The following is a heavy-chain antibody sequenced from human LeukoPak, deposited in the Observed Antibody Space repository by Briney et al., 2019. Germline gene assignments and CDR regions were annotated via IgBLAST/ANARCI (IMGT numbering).Heavy chain of an antibody. CDR3: ARGVGATGV. CDR1: GYSISSGYY. CDR2: IYHSGST. D-gene: IGHD1-26*01. J-gene: IGHJ6*04. Sequence: PSETLSLTCTVSGYSISSGYYWGWIRQPPGKGLEWIGSIYHSGSTYYNPSLKSRVTISVDTSKNQFSLKLSSVTAADTAVYYCARGVGATGVWGKGTTVTVSS. V-gene: IGHV4-38-2*02.